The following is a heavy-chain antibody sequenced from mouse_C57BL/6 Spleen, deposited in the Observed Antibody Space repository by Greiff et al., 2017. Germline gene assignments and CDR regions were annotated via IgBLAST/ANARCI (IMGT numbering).Heavy chain of an antibody. CDR1: GYTFTDYE. V-gene: IGHV1-15*01. D-gene: IGHD1-1*01. CDR3: TIYYGSSYRYFDV. CDR2: IDPETGGT. Sequence: VQLQQSGAELVRPGASVTLSCKASGYTFTDYEMHWVKQTPVHGLEWIGAIDPETGGTAYNQKFKGKAILTADKSSSTAYMELRSLTSEDSAVYYCTIYYGSSYRYFDVWGTGTTVTVSS. J-gene: IGHJ1*03.